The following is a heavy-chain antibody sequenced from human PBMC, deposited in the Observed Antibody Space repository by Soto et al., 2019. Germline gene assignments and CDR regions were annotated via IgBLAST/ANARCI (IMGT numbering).Heavy chain of an antibody. J-gene: IGHJ4*02. V-gene: IGHV3-30*18. CDR3: AKDPIYYYDSSGSPDY. D-gene: IGHD3-22*01. CDR1: GFTFSSYG. Sequence: SGGSLRLSCAASGFTFSSYGMQWVRQAPGKGLEWVAVISYDGSNKYYADSVKGRFTIPRDNSKNTLYLQMNSLRAEDTAVYYCAKDPIYYYDSSGSPDYWGQGTLVTVSS. CDR2: ISYDGSNK.